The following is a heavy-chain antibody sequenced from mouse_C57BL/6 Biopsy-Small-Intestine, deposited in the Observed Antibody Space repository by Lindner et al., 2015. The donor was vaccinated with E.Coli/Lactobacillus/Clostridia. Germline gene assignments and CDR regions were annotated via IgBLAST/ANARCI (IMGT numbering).Heavy chain of an antibody. D-gene: IGHD1-1*01. J-gene: IGHJ1*03. CDR1: GFTFSSYG. CDR3: ARQDYGSSYRYFDV. V-gene: IGHV5-6*01. CDR2: ISSGGSYT. Sequence: VQLQESGGDLVKPGGSLKLSCAASGFTFSSYGMSWVRQTPDERLEWVATISSGGSYTYYPDSVKGRFTISRDNAKNTLYLQMSSLKSEDTAMYYCARQDYGSSYRYFDVWGTGTTVTVSS.